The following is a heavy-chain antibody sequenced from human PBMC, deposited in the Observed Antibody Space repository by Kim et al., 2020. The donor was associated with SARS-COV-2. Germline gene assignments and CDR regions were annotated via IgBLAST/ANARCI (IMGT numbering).Heavy chain of an antibody. J-gene: IGHJ6*02. V-gene: IGHV4-61*08. CDR1: GVSVSSGGYY. CDR3: ARTCSSVSCYTFGMDV. CDR2: IYHGGGT. D-gene: IGHD2-2*02. Sequence: SETLSLTCSVSGVSVSSGGYYWSWIRQPPGKGLERIGHIYHGGGTNYNRSLQSRVTISVDTSTNQFSLKLSSVTAADTAMYYCARTCSSVSCYTFGMDVWGQGTSVTVSS.